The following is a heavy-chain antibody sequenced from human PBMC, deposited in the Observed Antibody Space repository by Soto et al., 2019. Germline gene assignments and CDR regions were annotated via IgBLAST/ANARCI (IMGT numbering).Heavy chain of an antibody. J-gene: IGHJ6*02. Sequence: SVKVSCKASGGTFSSYAISWVRQAPGQELEWMGGIIPIFGTANYAQKFQGRVTMTADESTSTAYMELSSLRSEDTAVYYCARDEDYYDSSGYYYIFYGMDVWGQGTTVTVSS. CDR1: GGTFSSYA. CDR3: ARDEDYYDSSGYYYIFYGMDV. CDR2: IIPIFGTA. D-gene: IGHD3-22*01. V-gene: IGHV1-69*13.